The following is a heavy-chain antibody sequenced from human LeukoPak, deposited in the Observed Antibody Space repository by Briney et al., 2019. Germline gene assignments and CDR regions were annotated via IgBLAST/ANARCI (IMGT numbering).Heavy chain of an antibody. V-gene: IGHV5-10-1*01. Sequence: GESLKISCKGSGYSFTSYWISWVRQMPGKGLEWMGRIDPSDSYTNYSPSFQGHVTISADKSISTAYLQWSSLKASDTAMYYCARHVVAVAGTSWFDPWGRGTLVTVSS. J-gene: IGHJ5*02. CDR1: GYSFTSYW. CDR2: IDPSDSYT. D-gene: IGHD6-19*01. CDR3: ARHVVAVAGTSWFDP.